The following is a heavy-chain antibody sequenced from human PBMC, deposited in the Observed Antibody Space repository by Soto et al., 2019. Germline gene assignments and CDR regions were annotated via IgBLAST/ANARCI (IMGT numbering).Heavy chain of an antibody. J-gene: IGHJ4*02. V-gene: IGHV1-18*04. CDR1: GYTFTSYG. Sequence: QVQLVQSGAEVKKPGASVKVSCKASGYTFTSYGISWVRQAPGQGPEWMGWISGHNGNTSQPQSLQGRVTMTTDTSRNTAYMELRSLRSDDTAVYYCARHRFNYYAHTVYYYFDYWGQGTLVTVSS. D-gene: IGHD3-10*01. CDR2: ISGHNGNT. CDR3: ARHRFNYYAHTVYYYFDY.